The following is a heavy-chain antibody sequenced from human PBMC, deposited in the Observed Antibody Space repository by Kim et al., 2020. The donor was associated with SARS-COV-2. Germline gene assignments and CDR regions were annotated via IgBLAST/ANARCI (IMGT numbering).Heavy chain of an antibody. CDR3: ARLRPYCSGGSCYFVGYYYYMDV. J-gene: IGHJ6*03. Sequence: SETLSLTCTVSGGSISSSSYYWGWIRQPPGKGLEWIGSIYYSGSTYYNPSLKSRVTISVDTSKNQFSLKLSSVTAADTAVYYCARLRPYCSGGSCYFVGYYYYMDVWGKGTTVTVSS. V-gene: IGHV4-39*01. D-gene: IGHD2-15*01. CDR1: GGSISSSSYY. CDR2: IYYSGST.